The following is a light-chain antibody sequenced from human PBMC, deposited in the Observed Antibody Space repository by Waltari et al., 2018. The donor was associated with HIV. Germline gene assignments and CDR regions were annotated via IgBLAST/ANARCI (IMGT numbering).Light chain of an antibody. CDR2: DVS. CDR1: SSDVGGYHY. J-gene: IGLJ1*01. V-gene: IGLV2-14*03. CDR3: SSYTSSSTLV. Sequence: QSALPQPASVSGSPGQSIPISCTGTSSDVGGYHYVSWYQQHPGKAPKLMIYDVSNRPSGVSNRFSGSKSGNTASLTISGLQAEDEADYYCSSYTSSSTLVFGTGTKVTVL.